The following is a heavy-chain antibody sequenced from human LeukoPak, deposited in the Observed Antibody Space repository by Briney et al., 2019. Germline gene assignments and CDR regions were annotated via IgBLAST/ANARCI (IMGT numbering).Heavy chain of an antibody. J-gene: IGHJ5*02. CDR1: GFTLSSYI. Sequence: GGSLRLSCADSGFTLSSYIMNSVRQAPRKGVEWVSSISSNSSCIYDAASVKGRFTNSSDKAKISLYLQMNSVRAEDTAVYYCARDRAFVVVAATGFDPWGQGTLVTVSS. CDR2: ISSNSSCI. V-gene: IGHV3-21*01. CDR3: ARDRAFVVVAATGFDP. D-gene: IGHD2-15*01.